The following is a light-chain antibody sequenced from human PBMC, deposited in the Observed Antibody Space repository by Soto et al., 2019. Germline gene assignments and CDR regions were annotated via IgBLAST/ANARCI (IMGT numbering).Light chain of an antibody. CDR2: EGN. V-gene: IGLV2-23*01. J-gene: IGLJ2*01. Sequence: QSVLTQPASVSGSPGQSITISCTGTNNDVGSYNLVSWYQQYPGKAPKVMLYEGNKRPSGVSNRFSASKSGNTASLTISGLQAEDEADYYCSSYAGSTIYVVFGGGTKVTVL. CDR1: NNDVGSYNL. CDR3: SSYAGSTIYVV.